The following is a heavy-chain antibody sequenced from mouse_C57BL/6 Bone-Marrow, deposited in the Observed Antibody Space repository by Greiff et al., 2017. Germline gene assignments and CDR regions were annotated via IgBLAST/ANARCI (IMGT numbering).Heavy chain of an antibody. CDR3: ARVYGYYYFDY. J-gene: IGHJ2*01. CDR1: GFTFSDYG. V-gene: IGHV5-17*01. Sequence: VQLQESGGGLVKPGGSLKLSCAASGFTFSDYGMHWVRQAPEKGLEWVAYISSGSSTIYYADTVKGRFTISRDNAKNTLFLQMTSLRSEDTAMYYCARVYGYYYFDYWGQGTTLTVSS. CDR2: ISSGSSTI. D-gene: IGHD2-2*01.